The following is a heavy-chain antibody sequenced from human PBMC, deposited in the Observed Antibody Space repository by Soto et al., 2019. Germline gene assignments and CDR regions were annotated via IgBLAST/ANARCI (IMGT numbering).Heavy chain of an antibody. CDR2: INTGDGNT. Sequence: ASVKVSCKASGYTFISYAMHWVRQAPGQRFEWMGWINTGDGNTKYSQKLQGRVTITRDTSASTAYMELRSLRSEDTAMYYCARGVAGPLHWFDPWGQGTLVTVSS. D-gene: IGHD6-19*01. CDR1: GYTFISYA. CDR3: ARGVAGPLHWFDP. V-gene: IGHV1-3*04. J-gene: IGHJ5*02.